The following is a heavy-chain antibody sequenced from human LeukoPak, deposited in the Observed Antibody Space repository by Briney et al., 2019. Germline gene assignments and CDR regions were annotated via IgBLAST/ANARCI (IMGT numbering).Heavy chain of an antibody. D-gene: IGHD3-10*01. CDR3: ARTHITMVRGVIAAVFDY. CDR2: IYHSGST. V-gene: IGHV4-30-2*01. Sequence: SETLSLTCAVSGGSISSGGYSWSWIRQPPGKGLEWLGYIYHSGSTYYNPSLKSRVTISVDRSKNQFSLKLSSVTAADTAVYYCARTHITMVRGVIAAVFDYWGQGTLVTVSS. J-gene: IGHJ4*02. CDR1: GGSISSGGYS.